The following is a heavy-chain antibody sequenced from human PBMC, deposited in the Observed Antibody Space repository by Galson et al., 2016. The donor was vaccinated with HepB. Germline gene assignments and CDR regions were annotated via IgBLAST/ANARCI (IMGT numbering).Heavy chain of an antibody. D-gene: IGHD1-26*01. V-gene: IGHV4-61*01. Sequence: ETLSLTCTVFGGSLIGDSYYWSWIRQPPGKGLEWIGYIQSSGSTNSKPSLKSRVTMSLDTSKNQFSLRLSSVTVADTAVYYCARDNSGSYLDSWGQGTLIAVSS. J-gene: IGHJ4*02. CDR2: IQSSGST. CDR1: GGSLIGDSYY. CDR3: ARDNSGSYLDS.